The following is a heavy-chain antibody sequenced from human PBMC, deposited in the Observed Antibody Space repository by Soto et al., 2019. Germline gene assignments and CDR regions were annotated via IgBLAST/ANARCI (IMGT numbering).Heavy chain of an antibody. CDR3: ARVKGVAVPCFDY. Sequence: ASVKVSCKASGHTFTGYYMHWVRQAPGQGLEWMGWINPNSGGTNYAQKFQGRVTMTRDTSISTAYMELSRLRSDDTAVYYCARVKGVAVPCFDYWGQGTLVTVSS. D-gene: IGHD6-19*01. CDR1: GHTFTGYY. V-gene: IGHV1-2*02. J-gene: IGHJ4*02. CDR2: INPNSGGT.